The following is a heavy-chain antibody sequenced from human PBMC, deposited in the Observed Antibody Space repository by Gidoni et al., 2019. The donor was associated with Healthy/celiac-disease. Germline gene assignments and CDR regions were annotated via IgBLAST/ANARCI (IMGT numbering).Heavy chain of an antibody. Sequence: QVQLQESGPGLLKPSETLSLTCTAAGGSISSYYWSCIRQPPVKGLEWIGYIYYSGSTNYNPSLKSRVTISVDTSKNQFSLKRISVTAADTAVYYCARGGPRLDYWGQGTLVTVSS. J-gene: IGHJ4*02. CDR3: ARGGPRLDY. CDR1: GGSISSYY. V-gene: IGHV4-59*01. CDR2: IYYSGST.